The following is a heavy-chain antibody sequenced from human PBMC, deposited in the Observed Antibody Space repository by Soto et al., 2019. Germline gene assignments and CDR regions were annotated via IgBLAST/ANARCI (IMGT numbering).Heavy chain of an antibody. J-gene: IGHJ3*02. CDR1: SGSISSSNW. D-gene: IGHD5-12*01. CDR2: IYHSGST. Sequence: VQLQESCSGLGKPAGTLSITCAVSSGSISSSNWWSWVRQSPGKGLEWIGEIYHSGSTNYNPSHKSRVTISVDTSKNKFTRKLSSVTAAVTAVYYCAREPRPIVATDDAFDIWGQGTMVTVSS. CDR3: AREPRPIVATDDAFDI. V-gene: IGHV4-4*02.